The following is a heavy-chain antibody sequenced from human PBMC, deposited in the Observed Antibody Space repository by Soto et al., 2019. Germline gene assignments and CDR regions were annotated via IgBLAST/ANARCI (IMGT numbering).Heavy chain of an antibody. V-gene: IGHV1-18*01. CDR2: ISAYNGNT. Sequence: ASVKVSCKASGYTFTSYGISLVRQAPGQGLEWMGWISAYNGNTNYAQKLQGRVTMTTDTSTSTAYMELRSLRSDDTAVYYCARVSYGSGTPYYYYMDVWGKGTTVTVSS. CDR1: GYTFTSYG. D-gene: IGHD6-13*01. CDR3: ARVSYGSGTPYYYYMDV. J-gene: IGHJ6*03.